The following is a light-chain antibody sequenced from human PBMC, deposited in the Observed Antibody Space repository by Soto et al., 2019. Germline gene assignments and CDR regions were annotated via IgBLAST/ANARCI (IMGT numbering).Light chain of an antibody. CDR2: LNNDGSH. CDR3: QTWGTGFQF. Sequence: QLVLTQSPSASASLGASVKLTCTLSSGHSSYAIAWHQKQPGKGPRYLMDLNNDGSHTKGDGIPYRFSGSSSGADRYLIISSLQSEDEADYYCQTWGTGFQFFGGGTKLTVL. J-gene: IGLJ2*01. V-gene: IGLV4-69*01. CDR1: SGHSSYA.